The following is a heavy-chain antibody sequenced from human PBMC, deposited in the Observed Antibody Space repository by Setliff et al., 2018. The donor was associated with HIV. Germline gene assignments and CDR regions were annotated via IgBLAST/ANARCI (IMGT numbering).Heavy chain of an antibody. V-gene: IGHV4-4*07. CDR2: IYISGST. J-gene: IGHJ6*02. D-gene: IGHD3-22*01. CDR1: GGSISSYY. Sequence: LSLTCTVSGGSISSYYWSWIRQPAGKGLEWIGHIYISGSTNYNPSFNSRVTMSVDTSKNQFSLRLTSVTAADTAVYYCARVDYDSSGYSYYYYGMDVWGQGTTVTVSS. CDR3: ARVDYDSSGYSYYYYGMDV.